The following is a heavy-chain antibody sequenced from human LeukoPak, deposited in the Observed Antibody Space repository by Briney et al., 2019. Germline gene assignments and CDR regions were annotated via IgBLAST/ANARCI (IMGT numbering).Heavy chain of an antibody. D-gene: IGHD6-13*01. J-gene: IGHJ6*03. CDR3: ARDGIAAAGKPLFARDYYYYMDV. CDR2: ISYDGSNK. CDR1: GFTFSSYA. V-gene: IGHV3-30*04. Sequence: GGSLRLSCAASGFTFSSYAMHWVRQAPGKRLEWVAVISYDGSNKYYADSVKGRFTISRDNSKNTLYLQMNSLRAEDTAVYYCARDGIAAAGKPLFARDYYYYMDVWGKGTTVTVSS.